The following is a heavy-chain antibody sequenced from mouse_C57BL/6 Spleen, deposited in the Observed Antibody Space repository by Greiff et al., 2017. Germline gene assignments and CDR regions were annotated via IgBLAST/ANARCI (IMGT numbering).Heavy chain of an antibody. Sequence: EVQLQQSGAELVRPGASVKLSCTASGFNIKDDYMHWVKQRPEQGLEWIGWIDPENGDTEYASKFQGKATITADKTSNTTYLQLSSLTSEDTAVXYCTRDYRDYWGQGTTLTVSS. J-gene: IGHJ2*01. D-gene: IGHD2-4*01. CDR2: IDPENGDT. CDR3: TRDYRDY. V-gene: IGHV14-4*01. CDR1: GFNIKDDY.